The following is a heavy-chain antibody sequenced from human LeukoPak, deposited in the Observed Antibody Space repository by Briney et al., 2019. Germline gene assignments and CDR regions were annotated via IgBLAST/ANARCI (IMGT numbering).Heavy chain of an antibody. CDR3: AKALGYCRSTSCRYFFAY. Sequence: GGSLRLSCAASGFTFSSYAMSWVRQAPGKGLEWVSVISGSGGSTYYADSVKGRFTISRDNSKNTLYLQTNSLRAEDTAIYYCAKALGYCRSTSCRYFFAYWGQGTLVSVSS. D-gene: IGHD2-2*01. J-gene: IGHJ4*02. V-gene: IGHV3-23*01. CDR2: ISGSGGST. CDR1: GFTFSSYA.